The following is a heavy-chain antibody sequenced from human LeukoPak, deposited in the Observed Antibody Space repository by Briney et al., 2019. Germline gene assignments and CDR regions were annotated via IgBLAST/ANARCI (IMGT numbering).Heavy chain of an antibody. CDR2: IKQDGSEE. V-gene: IGHV3-7*01. J-gene: IGHJ4*02. CDR1: GFTFNRYW. CDR3: ARDRIAARRIGFDY. Sequence: GGSLRLSCVASGFTFNRYWMSWVRQAPGKGLEWVANIKQDGSEENYVDSVRGRFTISRDNAKNSLYLQMNSLRAEDTAVYYCARDRIAARRIGFDYWGQGTPVTVSS. D-gene: IGHD6-6*01.